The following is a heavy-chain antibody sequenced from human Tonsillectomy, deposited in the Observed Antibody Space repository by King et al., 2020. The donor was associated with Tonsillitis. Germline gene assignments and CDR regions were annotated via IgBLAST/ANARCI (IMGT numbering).Heavy chain of an antibody. D-gene: IGHD2-21*02. Sequence: LQLQESGPGLVKPSQTLSLTCTVSGASISSGSYYWSWIRQPAGKGLEWIGRMYTSGSTNYNPSLKSRVTMSVDTSKNQFSLRLSSVTAADTAVYYCAVIYCGGDCYSTYYYYYYYMDVWGKGTRVTVSS. J-gene: IGHJ6*03. V-gene: IGHV4-61*02. CDR1: GASISSGSYY. CDR2: MYTSGST. CDR3: AVIYCGGDCYSTYYYYYYYMDV.